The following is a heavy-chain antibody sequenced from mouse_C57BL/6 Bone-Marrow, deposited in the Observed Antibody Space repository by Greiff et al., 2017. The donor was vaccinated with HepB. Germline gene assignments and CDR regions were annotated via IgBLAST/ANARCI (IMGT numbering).Heavy chain of an antibody. Sequence: QVQLQHSGSELRSPGSSVKLSCKDFDSEVFPIAYMSWVRQKPGHGFEWIGGILPSIGRTIYGEKFEDKATLDADTLSNTAYLELNSLTSEDSAIYYCARPDAYYSNPYAMDYWGQGTSVTVSS. CDR3: ARPDAYYSNPYAMDY. V-gene: IGHV15-2*01. CDR2: ILPSIGRT. CDR1: DSEVFPIAY. J-gene: IGHJ4*01. D-gene: IGHD2-5*01.